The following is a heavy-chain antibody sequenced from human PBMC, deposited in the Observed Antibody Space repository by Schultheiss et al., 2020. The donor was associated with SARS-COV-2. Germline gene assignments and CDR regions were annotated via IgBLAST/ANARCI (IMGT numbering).Heavy chain of an antibody. J-gene: IGHJ5*02. CDR1: GGSISSYF. CDR2: IYYSGST. Sequence: SETLSLTCTVSGGSISSYFWSWIRQPPGKGLEWIAYIYYSGSTNYNPSLKSRVTISVDTSKNQFSLKLSSVTAADTAVYYCARQSLLWFGESIHMGYNWFDPWGQGTLVTVSS. D-gene: IGHD3-10*01. CDR3: ARQSLLWFGESIHMGYNWFDP. V-gene: IGHV4-59*08.